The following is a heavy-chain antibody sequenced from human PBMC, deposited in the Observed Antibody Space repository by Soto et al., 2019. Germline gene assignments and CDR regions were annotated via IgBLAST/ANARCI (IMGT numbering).Heavy chain of an antibody. J-gene: IGHJ5*02. CDR1: GFIFSDHG. CDR3: AKERTIASRNLDA. CDR2: XGXXFXXX. V-gene: IGHV3-23*01. Sequence: PGGSLRLSCAASGFIFSDHGMSWVRQAPGRGLEXVAXXGXXFXXXXXVXXGGGRFTTSRDNSNDTLYLQRNSLRDEETAVYYWAKERTIASRNLDAGGQGALVTVSS. D-gene: IGHD6-6*01.